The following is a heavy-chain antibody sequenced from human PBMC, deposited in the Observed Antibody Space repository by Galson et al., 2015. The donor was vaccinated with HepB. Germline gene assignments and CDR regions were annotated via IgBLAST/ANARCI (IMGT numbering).Heavy chain of an antibody. Sequence: LSCAASGFIVSSSYMSWVRQAPGKGLEWVSLIYSGGSTYFADSVQGRFTISRDSSKNTLYLQMNSLRAEDTAMYYCASVSRNYFYHGMDVWGRGTTVTVSS. CDR2: IYSGGST. D-gene: IGHD3-10*01. V-gene: IGHV3-53*01. CDR3: ASVSRNYFYHGMDV. J-gene: IGHJ6*02. CDR1: GFIVSSSY.